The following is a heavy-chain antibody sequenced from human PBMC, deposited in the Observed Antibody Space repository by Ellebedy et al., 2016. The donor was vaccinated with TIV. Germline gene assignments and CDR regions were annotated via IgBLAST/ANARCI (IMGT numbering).Heavy chain of an antibody. J-gene: IGHJ4*02. Sequence: GESLKISCVVSGFTFTTYDMSWVRQAPGKGLEWVSHIDSGTTSIHYADSVKGRFIISRDNSKNTLYLQMNSLRAEDTAVYYCARDRSSSGWSYFDYWGQGTLVTVSS. CDR2: IDSGTTSI. V-gene: IGHV3-48*01. CDR3: ARDRSSSGWSYFDY. CDR1: GFTFTTYD. D-gene: IGHD6-19*01.